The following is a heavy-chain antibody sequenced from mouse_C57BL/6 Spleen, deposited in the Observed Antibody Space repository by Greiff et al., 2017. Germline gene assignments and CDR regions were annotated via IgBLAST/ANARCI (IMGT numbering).Heavy chain of an antibody. V-gene: IGHV1-63*01. CDR2: IYPGGGYT. Sequence: VQLQESGAELVRPGTSVKMSCKASGYTFTNYWIGWAKQRPGHGLEWIGDIYPGGGYTNYNEKFKGKATLTADKSSSTAYMQFSSLTSEDSAIYYCAREGCYSNSYFDYWGQGTTLTVSS. J-gene: IGHJ2*01. D-gene: IGHD2-5*01. CDR3: AREGCYSNSYFDY. CDR1: GYTFTNYW.